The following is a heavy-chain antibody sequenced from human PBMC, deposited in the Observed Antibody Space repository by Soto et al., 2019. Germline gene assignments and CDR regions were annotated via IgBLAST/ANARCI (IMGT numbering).Heavy chain of an antibody. CDR2: ISYSGAT. CDR3: ARLVISYVFWTGPGPLGFAP. V-gene: IGHV4-39*02. J-gene: IGHJ5*02. D-gene: IGHD3-3*01. Sequence: SETLSLTCTVSGGSISSSDFFWGWVRQTPGKGLEWIGSISYSGATYYSSSLQSRVAMSVDTSKNHFSLSLTSVTAADTAVYYCARLVISYVFWTGPGPLGFAPGGQGSQATAS. CDR1: GGSISSSDFF.